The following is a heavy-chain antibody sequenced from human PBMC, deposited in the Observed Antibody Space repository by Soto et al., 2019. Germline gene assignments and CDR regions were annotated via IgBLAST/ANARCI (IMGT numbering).Heavy chain of an antibody. D-gene: IGHD3-22*01. Sequence: GGSLRLSCAASGFTFTRYSMNWVRQAPGKGLEWVSSISSTTNYIYYADSMKGRFTVSRDNAKNSVYLDMNSLSAEDTAVYYCARDRGYYDSSGYFDYWGQGTLVTVSS. CDR3: ARDRGYYDSSGYFDY. J-gene: IGHJ4*02. V-gene: IGHV3-21*01. CDR2: ISSTTNYI. CDR1: GFTFTRYS.